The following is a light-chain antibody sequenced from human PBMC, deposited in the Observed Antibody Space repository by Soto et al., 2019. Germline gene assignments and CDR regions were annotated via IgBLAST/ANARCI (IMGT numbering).Light chain of an antibody. J-gene: IGKJ3*01. CDR1: QSIKNW. Sequence: DILMTQSPSTLSASVGDRVTITCRASQSIKNWLAWYQQKPGEAPKLLIYKASTLESGVPSRFSGSGSGTEFTLTISCLQPDDVATYHCQQYNSYSQFTFGPGTKVDIK. V-gene: IGKV1-5*03. CDR3: QQYNSYSQFT. CDR2: KAS.